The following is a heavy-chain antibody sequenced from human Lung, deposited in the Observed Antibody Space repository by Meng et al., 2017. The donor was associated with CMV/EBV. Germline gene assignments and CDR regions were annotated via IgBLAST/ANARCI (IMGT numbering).Heavy chain of an antibody. CDR1: GFTFSVYS. D-gene: IGHD6-25*01. J-gene: IGHJ6*02. CDR3: ARESSGSFVLDV. Sequence: GGSXRLXCAASGFTFSVYSINGVRQAPGKGLEWVSSISSSSSFIYYADSVKGRFTISRDNAENSLSLQMNGLRAEDTAVYYCARESSGSFVLDVWGQGTTVTVSS. V-gene: IGHV3-21*01. CDR2: ISSSSSFI.